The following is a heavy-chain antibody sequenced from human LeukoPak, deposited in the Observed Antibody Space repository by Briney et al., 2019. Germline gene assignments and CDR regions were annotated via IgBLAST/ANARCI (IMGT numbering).Heavy chain of an antibody. D-gene: IGHD6-13*01. J-gene: IGHJ4*02. V-gene: IGHV3-21*01. Sequence: PGGSLRLSCAASGFTVSSNYMSWVRQAPGKGLEWVSSISSSSSYIYYADSVKGRFTISRDNAKNSLYLQMNSLRAEDTAVYYCARAGTYSSSWYDYWGQGTLVTVSS. CDR1: GFTVSSNY. CDR3: ARAGTYSSSWYDY. CDR2: ISSSSSYI.